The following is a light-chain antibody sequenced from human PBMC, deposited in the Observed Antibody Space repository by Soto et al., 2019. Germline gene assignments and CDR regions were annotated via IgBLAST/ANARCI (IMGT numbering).Light chain of an antibody. CDR1: QSVTSDY. CDR2: GAS. J-gene: IGKJ1*01. V-gene: IGKV3-20*01. CDR3: QQYGSSGT. Sequence: EIVFTQSPGTLSVSPGERATLSCRASQSVTSDYLAWYQQKPGQAPRLLIHGASSRATGIPDRVSGSGSGTDFPLTISRLEPEDFAVYYCQQYGSSGTFGQGTKVDIK.